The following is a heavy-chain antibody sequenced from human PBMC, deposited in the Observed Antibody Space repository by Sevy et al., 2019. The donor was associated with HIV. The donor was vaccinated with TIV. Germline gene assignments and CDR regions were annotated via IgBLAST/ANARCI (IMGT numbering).Heavy chain of an antibody. V-gene: IGHV3-30*18. CDR1: GISFTTSG. D-gene: IGHD1-1*01. J-gene: IGHJ6*02. CDR2: ISYHGRDK. Sequence: GGSLRLSCVVSGISFTTSGMHWVRQAPGKGLEWVAVISYHGRDKFYAESVKGRSTISRDNSKNMLYLQIKSLRAEDTAVYYCAKEFTGYNGMDVWGQGTTVTVSS. CDR3: AKEFTGYNGMDV.